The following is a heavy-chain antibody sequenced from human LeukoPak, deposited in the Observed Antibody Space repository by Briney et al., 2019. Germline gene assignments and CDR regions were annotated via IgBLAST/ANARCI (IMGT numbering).Heavy chain of an antibody. Sequence: GGSLRLSCAASGFTFSSYAMSWVRQAPGKGLEWVSGISGNGGSTYYADSVKGRFTISRDNSKNTLYLQMNSLRAEDTAVYYCARDSKYYDFWSGYNTPYNWFDPWGQGTLVTVSS. D-gene: IGHD3-3*01. CDR2: ISGNGGST. V-gene: IGHV3-23*01. CDR1: GFTFSSYA. J-gene: IGHJ5*02. CDR3: ARDSKYYDFWSGYNTPYNWFDP.